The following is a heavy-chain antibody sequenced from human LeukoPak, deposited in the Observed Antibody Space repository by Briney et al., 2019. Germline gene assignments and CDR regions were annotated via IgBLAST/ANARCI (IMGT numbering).Heavy chain of an antibody. Sequence: GESLKISCKGSGYSFSSYWIGWVRQMPGKGLEWMGIIYPGDSDTRYSPSFQGQVTISTDKSINTAYLQWSSLKASDTAMYYCARHNYGGDSFYWYFDLWGRGTLVTASS. CDR2: IYPGDSDT. V-gene: IGHV5-51*01. D-gene: IGHD4-23*01. J-gene: IGHJ2*01. CDR1: GYSFSSYW. CDR3: ARHNYGGDSFYWYFDL.